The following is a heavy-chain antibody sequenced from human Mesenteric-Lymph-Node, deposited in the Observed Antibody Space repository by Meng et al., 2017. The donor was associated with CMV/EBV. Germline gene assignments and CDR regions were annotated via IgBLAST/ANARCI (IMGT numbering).Heavy chain of an antibody. CDR1: GYSFIGYY. Sequence: ASAKVSCKASGYSFIGYYMHWVRQAPGQGLEWMGWINPNGGGTNYAQEFQGRVTMTRDTSITTAYMELTSLRSDDTAVYYCARSFGQSIRGYYYGMDVWGQGTTVTVSS. D-gene: IGHD3-10*01. J-gene: IGHJ6*02. CDR2: INPNGGGT. CDR3: ARSFGQSIRGYYYGMDV. V-gene: IGHV1-2*02.